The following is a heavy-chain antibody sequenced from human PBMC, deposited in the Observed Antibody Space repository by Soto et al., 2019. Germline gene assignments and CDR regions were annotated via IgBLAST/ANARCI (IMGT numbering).Heavy chain of an antibody. V-gene: IGHV1-69*01. CDR3: AREGSSRWYNY. CDR2: IIRIVVTA. CDR1: GATFSSYA. D-gene: IGHD6-19*01. J-gene: IGHJ4*02. Sequence: QVQLLQSGAEVKKPGSSVKVSCKASGATFSSYAISWVRQAPGQGLEWMGGIIRIVVTANYAQKFQGRVTITEDQSTRTAYMELSSLRSEGLSVCYCAREGSSRWYNYWGQGTLVTVSS.